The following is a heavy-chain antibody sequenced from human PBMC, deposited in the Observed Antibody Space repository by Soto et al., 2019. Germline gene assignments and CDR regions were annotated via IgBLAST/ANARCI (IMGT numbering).Heavy chain of an antibody. V-gene: IGHV4-34*01. Sequence: QVQLQQWGAGLLKPSETLSLTCAVYGGSFSGYYWTWIRQPPGTGLEWMGEINHIGSTNYNPSLKSRVTTSVDTSTIQSSLKLTSVTAADTAVYYCARDKITGLFDYWGQGTLVTVSS. D-gene: IGHD2-8*02. CDR1: GGSFSGYY. CDR3: ARDKITGLFDY. J-gene: IGHJ4*02. CDR2: INHIGST.